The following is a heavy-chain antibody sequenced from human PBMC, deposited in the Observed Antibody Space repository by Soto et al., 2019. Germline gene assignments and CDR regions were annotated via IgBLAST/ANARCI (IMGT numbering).Heavy chain of an antibody. J-gene: IGHJ3*02. CDR2: ITGGGIST. Sequence: EVQLLESGGGLVQPGGSLRLSCAASGFTFSSYAMSWVRQAPGRGLEWVSAITGGGISTYYADSVKGRFTISRDNSKTRLYLQMNSLRAEDTAVYFCAKRAAEESWCRTTSCFLIAFDNWGQGTLVTVSS. V-gene: IGHV3-23*01. CDR1: GFTFSSYA. CDR3: AKRAAEESWCRTTSCFLIAFDN. D-gene: IGHD2-2*01.